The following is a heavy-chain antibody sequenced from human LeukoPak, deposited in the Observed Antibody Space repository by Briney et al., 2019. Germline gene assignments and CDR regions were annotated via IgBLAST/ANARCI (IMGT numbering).Heavy chain of an antibody. CDR2: ISSSSSTI. CDR1: GFSVSTNY. V-gene: IGHV3-48*01. D-gene: IGHD3-10*01. J-gene: IGHJ4*02. CDR3: AKIWFGEDY. Sequence: PGGSLRLSCAASGFSVSTNYLTWVRQAPGKGLEWISYISSSSSTIYYADSVKGRFTISRDNAKNSLYLQMNSLRPEDTAVYYCAKIWFGEDYWGQGTLVTVSS.